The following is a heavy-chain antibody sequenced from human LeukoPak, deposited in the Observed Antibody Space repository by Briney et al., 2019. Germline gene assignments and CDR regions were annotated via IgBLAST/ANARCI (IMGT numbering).Heavy chain of an antibody. CDR3: ARDAGIAAALDY. CDR2: ISYAGTT. Sequence: SETLSLTCDVSGASIRNKFWSWLRHPPGKALEWIGYISYAGTTNYNPSLQSRVTISVDTSKNQLSLKLTSMTAADTAVYYCARDAGIAAALDYWGQGTLVTVSS. V-gene: IGHV4-59*01. J-gene: IGHJ4*02. CDR1: GASIRNKF. D-gene: IGHD6-13*01.